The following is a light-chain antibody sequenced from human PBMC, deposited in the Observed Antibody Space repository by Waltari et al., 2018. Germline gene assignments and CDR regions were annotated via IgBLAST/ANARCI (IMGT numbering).Light chain of an antibody. CDR2: GAS. V-gene: IGKV3-20*01. Sequence: NVLTQSPGTVSLSPGERATLSCRASQTVSDSYLAWYQHQPGQAPSLLIYGASSRATGIPDRFSGSGSGTDFTLTISRLEPEDSAVYFCHLYGSGRTFGGGTKVEIK. J-gene: IGKJ4*01. CDR1: QTVSDSY. CDR3: HLYGSGRT.